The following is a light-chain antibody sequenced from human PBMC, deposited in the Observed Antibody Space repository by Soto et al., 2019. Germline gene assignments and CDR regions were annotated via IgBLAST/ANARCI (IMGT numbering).Light chain of an antibody. Sequence: ETVMTQSPGTLSVSLGERATLSWGASQSVSIHLAWYQQKPGQAPRLLLYDTSTRATGIPARFSGSGSGTEFTLTISSLQSEDFSVYYCQQYSNWPPITFGQGTRLEIK. J-gene: IGKJ5*01. CDR2: DTS. V-gene: IGKV3-15*01. CDR3: QQYSNWPPIT. CDR1: QSVSIH.